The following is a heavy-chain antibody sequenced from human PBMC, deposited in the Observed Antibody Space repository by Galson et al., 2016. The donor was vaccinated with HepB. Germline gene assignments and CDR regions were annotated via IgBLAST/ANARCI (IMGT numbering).Heavy chain of an antibody. J-gene: IGHJ3*01. CDR2: IKPDGADN. CDR1: GFTFSTNW. V-gene: IGHV3-7*04. CDR3: ARVRGDYGGTFEV. Sequence: SLRLSCAPSGFTFSTNWMAWVRQAPGRGLEWVAHIKPDGADNRYVGSVMGRFTITRDNARNSVYLQMNSLSAEDTAVYYCARVRGDYGGTFEVWGQGTMVTVSS. D-gene: IGHD2-21*01.